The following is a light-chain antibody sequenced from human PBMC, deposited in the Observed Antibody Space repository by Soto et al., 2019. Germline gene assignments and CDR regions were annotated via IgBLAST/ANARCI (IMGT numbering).Light chain of an antibody. CDR3: CSYAGSHTYV. CDR1: SSDVGNYNS. J-gene: IGLJ1*01. Sequence: QSALTQPRSVSGSPGQSVTMSCTGASSDVGNYNSVSWYQQHLGKAPKLIIYDVRKRPSGVPDRFSGSKSGNTASLTISGLQAEDEADYFCCSYAGSHTYVFGTGTKVTVL. V-gene: IGLV2-11*01. CDR2: DVR.